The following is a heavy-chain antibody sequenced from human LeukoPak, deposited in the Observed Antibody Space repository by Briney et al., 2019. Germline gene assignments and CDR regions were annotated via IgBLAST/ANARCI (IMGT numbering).Heavy chain of an antibody. CDR2: IKEDGSER. V-gene: IGHV3-7*01. D-gene: IGHD6-13*01. J-gene: IGHJ6*02. CDR1: AFIFSGHW. Sequence: PGGSLRLSCEGSAFIFSGHWMNWVRQTPGKGLEWVASIKEDGSERQYVDSVKGRFTISRDNAKNSLYLQMNSLRAEDTAVYYCARHLEVGYSSSWYSMYYYYGMDVWGQGTTVTVSS. CDR3: ARHLEVGYSSSWYSMYYYYGMDV.